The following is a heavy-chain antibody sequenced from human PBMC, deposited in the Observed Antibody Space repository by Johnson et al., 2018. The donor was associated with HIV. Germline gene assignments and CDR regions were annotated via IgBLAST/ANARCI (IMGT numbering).Heavy chain of an antibody. V-gene: IGHV3-NL1*01. CDR3: ARGHSGSYYYDAFDI. CDR1: GFTFSSYG. Sequence: QVQLVESGGGVVQPGRSLRLSCAASGFTFSSYGMHWVRQAPGKGLEWVSVIYSGDNTLYADSVKGRFIVSRDNSKNTLYLQMGSLRAEDMAVYYWARGHSGSYYYDAFDIWGQGTIVTVSS. J-gene: IGHJ3*02. D-gene: IGHD1-26*01. CDR2: IYSGDNT.